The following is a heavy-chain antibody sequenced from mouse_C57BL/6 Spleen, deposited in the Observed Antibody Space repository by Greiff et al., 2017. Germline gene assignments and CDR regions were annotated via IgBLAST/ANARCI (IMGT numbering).Heavy chain of an antibody. D-gene: IGHD2-4*01. V-gene: IGHV1-4*01. Sequence: VQLQQSGAELARPGASVKMSCKASGYTFTSYTMHWVKQRPGQGLEWIGYINPSSGYTKYNQKFKDKATLTADKSSSTAYMQLSSLTSEDSAVYYCANSIYYDYYYFDYWGQGTTLTVSS. CDR3: ANSIYYDYYYFDY. CDR1: GYTFTSYT. CDR2: INPSSGYT. J-gene: IGHJ2*01.